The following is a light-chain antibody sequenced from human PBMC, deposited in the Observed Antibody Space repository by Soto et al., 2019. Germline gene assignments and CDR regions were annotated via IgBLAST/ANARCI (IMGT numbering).Light chain of an antibody. CDR3: QQSYSTPYT. CDR2: AAS. CDR1: QSISSY. Sequence: DIQMTQSPSSLSASVGDRVTITCRASQSISSYLNWYQQKPVKAPKVLIYAASSLQSGVPSRFSGSGSRTDFTLTISSLQREDFATYYCQQSYSTPYTFGQGTKLEIK. V-gene: IGKV1-39*01. J-gene: IGKJ2*01.